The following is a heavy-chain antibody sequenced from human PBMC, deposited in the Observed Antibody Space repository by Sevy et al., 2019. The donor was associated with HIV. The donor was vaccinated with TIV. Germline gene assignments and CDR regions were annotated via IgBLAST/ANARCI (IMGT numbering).Heavy chain of an antibody. Sequence: GGSLRLSCAASGFTFSSYSMNWVRQPPGKGLEWVSYISGSSSTIYYADSVKGRFTISRDNAKNSLYLQMNSLRAEDTAVYYCARDPIAVAGTLNYFDYWGQGTLVTVSS. J-gene: IGHJ4*02. CDR2: ISGSSSTI. CDR3: ARDPIAVAGTLNYFDY. D-gene: IGHD6-19*01. CDR1: GFTFSSYS. V-gene: IGHV3-48*01.